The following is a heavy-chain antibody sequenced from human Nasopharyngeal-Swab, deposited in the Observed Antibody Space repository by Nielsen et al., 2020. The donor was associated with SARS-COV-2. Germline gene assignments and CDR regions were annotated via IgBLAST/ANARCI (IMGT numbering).Heavy chain of an antibody. J-gene: IGHJ3*02. Sequence: GGSLRLSCAASGFTFSSYWMSWVRQAPGKGLEWVANIKQGGSEKYYVDSVKGRFTISRDNAKNSLYLQMNSLRAEDTAVYYCARRDRYCSGGSCYGENAFDIWGQGTMVTVSS. V-gene: IGHV3-7*03. CDR1: GFTFSSYW. D-gene: IGHD2-15*01. CDR2: IKQGGSEK. CDR3: ARRDRYCSGGSCYGENAFDI.